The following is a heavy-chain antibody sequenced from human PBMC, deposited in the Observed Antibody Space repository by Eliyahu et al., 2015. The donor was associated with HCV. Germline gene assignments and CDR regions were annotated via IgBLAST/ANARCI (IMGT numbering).Heavy chain of an antibody. V-gene: IGHV1-69*01. CDR1: GGTFSSYA. J-gene: IGHJ4*02. CDR3: ARDHRNIVGATWGYFDY. CDR2: IIPIFGTA. Sequence: QVQLVQSGAEVKKPGSSVKVSCKASGGTFSSYAISWVRQAPGQGLEWMGGIIPIFGTANYAQKFQGRVTITADESTSTAYMELSSLRSEDTAVYYCARDHRNIVGATWGYFDYWGQGTLVTVSS. D-gene: IGHD1-26*01.